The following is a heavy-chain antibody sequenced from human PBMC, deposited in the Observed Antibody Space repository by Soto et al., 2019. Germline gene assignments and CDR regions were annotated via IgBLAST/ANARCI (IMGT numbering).Heavy chain of an antibody. CDR2: ISAYNGNT. D-gene: IGHD6-6*01. Sequence: ASVKVSCKASGYTFTSYGISWVRQAPGQGLEWMGWISAYNGNTNYAQKLQGRVTMTTDTSTSTAYMELRSLRSDDTAVYYCAKVKGSSSHNWFDPWGQGTLVTVSS. V-gene: IGHV1-18*01. J-gene: IGHJ5*02. CDR3: AKVKGSSSHNWFDP. CDR1: GYTFTSYG.